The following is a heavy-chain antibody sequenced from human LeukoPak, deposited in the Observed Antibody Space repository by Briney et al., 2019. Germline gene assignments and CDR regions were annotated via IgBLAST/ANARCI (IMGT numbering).Heavy chain of an antibody. CDR2: IYYSGST. CDR1: GGSISSSSYY. J-gene: IGHJ6*02. V-gene: IGHV4-39*01. CDR3: ARGYGRWFGDPLGYYGMDV. D-gene: IGHD3-10*01. Sequence: SETLSLTCTVSGGSISSSSYYWGWIRQPPGKGLEWIGSIYYSGSTYYNPSLKSRVTISVDTSKNQFSLKLSSVTAADTAVYYCARGYGRWFGDPLGYYGMDVWGQGTTVTVSS.